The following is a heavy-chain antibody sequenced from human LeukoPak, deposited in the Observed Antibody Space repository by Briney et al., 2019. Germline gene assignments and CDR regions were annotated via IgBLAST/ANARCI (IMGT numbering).Heavy chain of an antibody. D-gene: IGHD6-6*01. CDR3: ARRGGGYSSSSRRWFDP. CDR2: INHSGST. CDR1: GGSFSGYY. J-gene: IGHJ5*02. V-gene: IGHV4-34*01. Sequence: PSETLSLTCAVYGGSFSGYYWSWIRQPPGKGLEWIGEINHSGSTNYNPSLKSRVTISVDTSKNQFSLKLSSVTAADTAVYYCARRGGGYSSSSRRWFDPWGQGTLVTVSS.